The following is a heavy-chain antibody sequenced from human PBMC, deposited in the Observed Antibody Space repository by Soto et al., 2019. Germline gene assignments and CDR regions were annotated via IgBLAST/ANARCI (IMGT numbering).Heavy chain of an antibody. Sequence: SGTLSLTCSVSGGSLSGYSWSWIRQPPGKGLEYIGYIYYRGTTNYNPSLESRVTISVDTSKNQFSLKLTSVAAADTAVYYCARRTYYYDSSGKDYFDYWGQGTLVTVSS. CDR2: IYYRGTT. V-gene: IGHV4-59*01. D-gene: IGHD3-22*01. J-gene: IGHJ4*02. CDR3: ARRTYYYDSSGKDYFDY. CDR1: GGSLSGYS.